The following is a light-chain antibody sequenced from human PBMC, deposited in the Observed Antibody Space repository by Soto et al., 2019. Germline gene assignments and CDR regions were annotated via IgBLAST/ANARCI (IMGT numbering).Light chain of an antibody. CDR2: GVS. J-gene: IGLJ1*01. CDR3: SSFTGTTSLDV. V-gene: IGLV2-14*03. Sequence: QSALTQPASVSGSPGQSITISCTGTSSDVGAYKYVSWYQQHPGKVPKLIIYGVSNWPSGVSNRFSGSKSGNTAFLTISGPPPEDEADYDCSSFTGTTSLDVFGTGTKVTVL. CDR1: SSDVGAYKY.